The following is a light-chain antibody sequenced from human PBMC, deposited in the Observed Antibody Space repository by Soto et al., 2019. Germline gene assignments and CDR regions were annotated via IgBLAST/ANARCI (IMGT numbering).Light chain of an antibody. CDR2: GDN. J-gene: IGLJ2*01. V-gene: IGLV1-44*01. Sequence: QSVLTQPPSASGTPGQRVTISCSGSGSSIGTYTVNWYRQLPGTAAKLLIYGDNQRPSGVPDRFSGSKSGTSASLAISGLQSEDEAEYYCAAWDGSLNNVLFGGGTKVTVL. CDR1: GSSIGTYT. CDR3: AAWDGSLNNVL.